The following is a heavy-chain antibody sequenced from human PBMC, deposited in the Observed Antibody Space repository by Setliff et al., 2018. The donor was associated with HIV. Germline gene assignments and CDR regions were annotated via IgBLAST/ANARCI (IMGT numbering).Heavy chain of an antibody. CDR1: GDSLNTYY. Sequence: PSETLSLTCNVSGDSLNTYYWSGIRQSGGKGLEWIGRIYASGKTTFNPSLKSRVSMSVDTSKNQFALKLTSVTASDTAVYDCASGNNDLESFDYWGQGARVTAPQ. D-gene: IGHD3-3*01. CDR2: IYASGKT. V-gene: IGHV4-4*07. CDR3: ASGNNDLESFDY. J-gene: IGHJ4*02.